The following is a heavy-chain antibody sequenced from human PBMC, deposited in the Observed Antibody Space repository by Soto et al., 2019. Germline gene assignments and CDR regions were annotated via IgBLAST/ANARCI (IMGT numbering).Heavy chain of an antibody. CDR1: GYTFTRYG. CDR2: ISAYNGNT. Sequence: GGSVKVSCKASGYTFTRYGISWGRQAPGQGLGWMGWISAYNGNTNYAQKLQGRVTMTTDTSTSTAYMELRSLRSDDTAVYYCAREWGDCNNGVCYWSYGMDVWGQGTTVTVSS. J-gene: IGHJ6*02. D-gene: IGHD2-8*01. V-gene: IGHV1-18*01. CDR3: AREWGDCNNGVCYWSYGMDV.